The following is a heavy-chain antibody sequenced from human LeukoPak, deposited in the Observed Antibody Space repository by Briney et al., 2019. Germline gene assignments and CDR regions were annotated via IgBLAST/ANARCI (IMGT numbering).Heavy chain of an antibody. CDR3: ARSNSFDI. V-gene: IGHV3-66*01. CDR2: IYNGGNT. Sequence: GGSLRLSCAASGFTVSSNYMSWVRQAPGKGLEWASVIYNGGNTYYADSVKGRFTISRDNSKNTLYLQMNSLRAEDTAVYYCARSNSFDIWGQGTMVTVST. J-gene: IGHJ3*02. CDR1: GFTVSSNY.